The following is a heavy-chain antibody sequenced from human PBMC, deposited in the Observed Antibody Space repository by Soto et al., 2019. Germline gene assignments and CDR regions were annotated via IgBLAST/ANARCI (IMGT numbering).Heavy chain of an antibody. CDR3: AKDIAVAGTGYYYYYGIDV. D-gene: IGHD6-19*01. CDR1: GFTFEDYP. V-gene: IGHV3-43D*04. CDR2: ISWDGAYT. J-gene: IGHJ6*02. Sequence: LRLSCAASGFTFEDYPMHWVRQAPGKGLEWVSLISWDGAYTYYADSVKARFIISRDNSRNSLYLQMTSLRAEDTAFYYCAKDIAVAGTGYYYYYGIDVWGQGTTVTVPS.